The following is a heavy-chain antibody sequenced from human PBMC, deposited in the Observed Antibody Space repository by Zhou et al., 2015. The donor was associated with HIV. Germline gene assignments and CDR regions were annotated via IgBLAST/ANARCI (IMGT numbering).Heavy chain of an antibody. D-gene: IGHD2-21*01. V-gene: IGHV1-46*01. CDR1: GYTFSNYY. CDR2: INPSGGRT. J-gene: IGHJ4*02. Sequence: QVQLVQSGAEVKKPGASVKVSCKASGYTFSNYYMHWVRQAPGQGLEWMGLINPSGGRTNYAQKFQGRVTMTRDTSTSTVQMELSSLRSEDTAVYYCARDVVSASYYFAYWGQGTLVTVSS. CDR3: ARDVVSASYYFAY.